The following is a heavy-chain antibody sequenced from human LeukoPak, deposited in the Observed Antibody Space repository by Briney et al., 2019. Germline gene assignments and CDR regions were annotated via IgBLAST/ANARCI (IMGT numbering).Heavy chain of an antibody. CDR3: ARGSPPGD. V-gene: IGHV3-11*03. J-gene: IGHJ4*02. Sequence: PGGSLRLSCAASGFTVSDYSMTWIRRAPGKGLDWVSYISTNTDFTNYADSVRVRFTISRDNAKTSLFLQMNNLRAEDTAVYYCARGSPPGDWGQGTLVIVAS. CDR1: GFTVSDYS. CDR2: ISTNTDFT. D-gene: IGHD3-16*01.